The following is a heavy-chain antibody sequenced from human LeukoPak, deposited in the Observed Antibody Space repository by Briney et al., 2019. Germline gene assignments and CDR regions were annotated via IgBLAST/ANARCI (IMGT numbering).Heavy chain of an antibody. J-gene: IGHJ6*03. CDR1: GFTFSSYG. D-gene: IGHD4-17*01. V-gene: IGHV3-33*06. CDR3: AKEATVSTYYYYYYTDV. Sequence: PGGSLRLSCAASGFTFSSYGMHWVRQAPGKGLEWVAVIWYDGSNKYYADSVKGRFTIPRDNSKNTLYLQMNSLRAEDTAVYYCAKEATVSTYYYYYYTDVWGKGTTVTVSS. CDR2: IWYDGSNK.